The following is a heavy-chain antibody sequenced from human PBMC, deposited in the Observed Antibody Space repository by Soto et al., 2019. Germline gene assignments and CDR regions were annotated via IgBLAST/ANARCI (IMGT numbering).Heavy chain of an antibody. D-gene: IGHD2-2*01. Sequence: QVQLVQSGAEVKKPGASVKVSRKASGYTFTSYGISWVRQAPGQGLEWMGWISAYNGNTNYAQKLQGRVTMTTDTSTSTAYMELRSLRSDDTAVYYCARVNSVPARVPAAMDDGYWGQGTLVTVSS. V-gene: IGHV1-18*01. CDR2: ISAYNGNT. CDR1: GYTFTSYG. J-gene: IGHJ4*02. CDR3: ARVNSVPARVPAAMDDGY.